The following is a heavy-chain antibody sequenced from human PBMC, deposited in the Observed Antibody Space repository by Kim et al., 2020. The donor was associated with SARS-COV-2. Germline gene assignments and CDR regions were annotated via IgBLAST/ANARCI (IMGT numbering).Heavy chain of an antibody. D-gene: IGHD6-13*01. CDR2: ISAYNGNT. J-gene: IGHJ4*02. CDR1: GYTFSSYG. CDR3: ARAGGGEQQLVFDY. V-gene: IGHV1-18*01. Sequence: ASVKVSCKASGYTFSSYGISWVRQAPGQGLEWMGWISAYNGNTNYAQKLQGRVTMTTDTSTSTAYMELRSLRSDDTAVYYCARAGGGEQQLVFDYWGQGTLVTVSS.